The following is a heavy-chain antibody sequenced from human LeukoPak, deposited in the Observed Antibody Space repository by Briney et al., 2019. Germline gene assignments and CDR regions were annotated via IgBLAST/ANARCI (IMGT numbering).Heavy chain of an antibody. J-gene: IGHJ4*02. CDR1: GYTFSNYE. V-gene: IGHV3-48*03. CDR2: ISSSGSTI. Sequence: PGGSQRLSCAASGYTFSNYEMNWVRQAPGKGLEWVSYISSSGSTIYYADSVKGRFTISRDNAKNSLYLQMNSLRAEDTAVYYCARLKYYDFWSGYSTFDYWGQGILVTVSS. D-gene: IGHD3-3*01. CDR3: ARLKYYDFWSGYSTFDY.